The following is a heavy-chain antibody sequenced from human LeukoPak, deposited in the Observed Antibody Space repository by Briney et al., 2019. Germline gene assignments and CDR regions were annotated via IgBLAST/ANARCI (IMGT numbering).Heavy chain of an antibody. J-gene: IGHJ4*02. Sequence: GGSLRLSCAASGFTFSSYSMNWVRQAPGKGLEWVSSISSSSSYIYYADSVKGRFTISRDNAKNSLYLQMNSLRAEDTAVYHCARGYGSSWFYFDYWGQGTPITVSS. CDR1: GFTFSSYS. D-gene: IGHD6-13*01. V-gene: IGHV3-21*01. CDR2: ISSSSSYI. CDR3: ARGYGSSWFYFDY.